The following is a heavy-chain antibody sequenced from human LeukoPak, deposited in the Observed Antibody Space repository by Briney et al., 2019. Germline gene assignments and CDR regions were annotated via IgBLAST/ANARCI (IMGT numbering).Heavy chain of an antibody. CDR2: ISSSSSYI. J-gene: IGHJ4*02. V-gene: IGHV3-21*01. Sequence: GGSLRLSCAASGFTFSSYSMNWVRQAPGKGLEWVSYISSSSSYIYYADSVKGRFTISRDNGKNSLYLQMNSLRAEDTAVYYCAMATASYQFDYWGQGTLVTVSP. CDR1: GFTFSSYS. D-gene: IGHD5-24*01. CDR3: AMATASYQFDY.